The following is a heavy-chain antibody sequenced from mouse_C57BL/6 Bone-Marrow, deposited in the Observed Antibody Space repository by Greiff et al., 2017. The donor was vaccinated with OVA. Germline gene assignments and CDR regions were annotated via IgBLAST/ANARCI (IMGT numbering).Heavy chain of an antibody. CDR1: GFTFSDYY. J-gene: IGHJ4*01. CDR2: ISNGGGST. V-gene: IGHV5-12*01. CDR3: ARQAGAMDY. Sequence: DVKLVESGGGLVQPGGSLKLSCAASGFTFSDYYMYWVRQTPEKRLEWVAYISNGGGSTYYPDTVKGRCTISRDNAKNTLYLQMSRLKSEDTAMYYCARQAGAMDYWGQGTSVTVSS.